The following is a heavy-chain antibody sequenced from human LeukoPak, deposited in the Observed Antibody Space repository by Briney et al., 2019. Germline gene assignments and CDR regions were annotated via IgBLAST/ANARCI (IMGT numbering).Heavy chain of an antibody. CDR1: GYTFTTFG. CDR2: ISAYNGDT. J-gene: IGHJ4*02. CDR3: ARVISSGLSDY. Sequence: ASVKVSCKASGYTFTTFGVTWVRQAPRQGLEWMGWISAYNGDTNYAQKLQGRVTMTTDTSTSTAYMELRSLRSDDTAVYYCARVISSGLSDYWGQGTLVTVSS. D-gene: IGHD3-22*01. V-gene: IGHV1-18*01.